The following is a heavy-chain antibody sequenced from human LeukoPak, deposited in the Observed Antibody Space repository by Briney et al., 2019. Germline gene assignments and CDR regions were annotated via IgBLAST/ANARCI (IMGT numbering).Heavy chain of an antibody. J-gene: IGHJ4*02. V-gene: IGHV1-69*04. CDR3: ARDFSEGGPYGSRDY. CDR1: GGTFSSYA. Sequence: SVKVSCKASGGTFSSYAISWVRQAPGQGLEWMGRIIPILGIANYAQKFQGRVTITADKSTSTAYMELSSLRSEDTAVYYCARDFSEGGPYGSRDYWGQGTLVTVSS. CDR2: IIPILGIA. D-gene: IGHD3-10*01.